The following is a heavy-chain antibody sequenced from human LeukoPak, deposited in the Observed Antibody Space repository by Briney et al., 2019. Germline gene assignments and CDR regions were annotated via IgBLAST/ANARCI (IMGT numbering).Heavy chain of an antibody. CDR2: INWNGGST. CDR3: ARVMAKKLGYCSGGSCYSEAGYYYYYMDV. CDR1: GFTFDDYG. Sequence: GGSLRLSCAASGFTFDDYGMSWVRQAPGKGLEWVSGINWNGGSTVYADSVKGRFTISRDNAKNSLYLQMNSLRAEDTALYYCARVMAKKLGYCSGGSCYSEAGYYYYYMDVWGKGTTVTVSS. D-gene: IGHD2-15*01. J-gene: IGHJ6*03. V-gene: IGHV3-20*04.